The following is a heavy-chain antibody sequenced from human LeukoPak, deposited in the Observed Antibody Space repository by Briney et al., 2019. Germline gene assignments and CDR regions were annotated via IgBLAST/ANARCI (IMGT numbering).Heavy chain of an antibody. Sequence: GGSLRLSCAASGFTFSNYAMSWVRQAPGKGLEWVSTISNSGGSTYGADSVKGRFTISRDNSKNTLYLQMNSLRAEDTAVYYCAKGTTVIRGGWFDPWGQGTLVTVSS. CDR3: AKGTTVIRGGWFDP. J-gene: IGHJ5*02. D-gene: IGHD4-17*01. V-gene: IGHV3-23*01. CDR2: ISNSGGST. CDR1: GFTFSNYA.